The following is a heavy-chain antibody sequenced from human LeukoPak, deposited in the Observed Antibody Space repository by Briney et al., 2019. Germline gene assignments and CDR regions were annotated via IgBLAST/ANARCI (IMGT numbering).Heavy chain of an antibody. J-gene: IGHJ3*02. Sequence: ASVKVSCKASGYTFTGYYMHWVRQAPGQGLEWMGWINPNSGGTNYAQKFQGRVTTTRDTSISTAYMELSRLRSDDTAVYYCARQNSGYVEDAFDIWGQGTMVTVSS. CDR2: INPNSGGT. CDR3: ARQNSGYVEDAFDI. V-gene: IGHV1-2*02. D-gene: IGHD5-12*01. CDR1: GYTFTGYY.